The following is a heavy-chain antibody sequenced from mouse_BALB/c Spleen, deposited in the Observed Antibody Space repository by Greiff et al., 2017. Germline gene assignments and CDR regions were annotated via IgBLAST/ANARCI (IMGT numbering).Heavy chain of an antibody. D-gene: IGHD2-4*01. V-gene: IGHV5-9-4*01. CDR2: ISSGGSYT. CDR1: GFTFSSYA. J-gene: IGHJ3*01. Sequence: EVQRVESGGGLVKPGGSLKLSCAASGFTFSSYAMSWVRQSPEKRLEWVAEISSGGSYTYYPDTVTGRFTISRDNAKNTLYLEMSSLRSEDTAMYYCARDGLYYDYDAPYWGQGTLVTVSA. CDR3: ARDGLYYDYDAPY.